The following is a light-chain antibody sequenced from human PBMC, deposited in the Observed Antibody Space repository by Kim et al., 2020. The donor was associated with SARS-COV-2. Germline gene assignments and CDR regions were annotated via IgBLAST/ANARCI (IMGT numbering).Light chain of an antibody. CDR3: QQYNNWPLT. CDR1: QSVSSN. J-gene: IGKJ2*01. Sequence: SVSPGERATLSCRASQSVSSNLAWYQQKPGQAPRLLIYGASTRATGIPARFSGSGSGTEFTLTISSLQSEDFAVYYCQQYNNWPLTVGQGTKLEI. V-gene: IGKV3-15*01. CDR2: GAS.